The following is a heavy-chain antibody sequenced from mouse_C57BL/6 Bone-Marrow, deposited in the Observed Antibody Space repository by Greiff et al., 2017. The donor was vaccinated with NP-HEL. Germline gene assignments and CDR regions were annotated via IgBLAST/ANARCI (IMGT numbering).Heavy chain of an antibody. D-gene: IGHD3-3*01. V-gene: IGHV5-16*01. CDR1: GFTFSDYY. CDR2: INYDGSST. Sequence: DVKLVESEGGLVQPGSSMKLSRTASGFTFSDYYMAWVRQVPEKGLEWVANINYDGSSTYYLDSLKSRFIISRDNAKNILYLQMSSLKSEDTATYYCARDGGRDFDYWGQGTTLTVSS. CDR3: ARDGGRDFDY. J-gene: IGHJ2*01.